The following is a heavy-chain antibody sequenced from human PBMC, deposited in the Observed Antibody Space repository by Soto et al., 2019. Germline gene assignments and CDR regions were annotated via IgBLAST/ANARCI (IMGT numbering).Heavy chain of an antibody. D-gene: IGHD2-2*01. CDR2: IYPGDSDT. Sequence: GESLKISCKGSGYGFTSYWIGWVRQMPGKGLEWMGIIYPGDSDTRYSPSFQGQVTISADKSISTAYLQWSSLKASDTAMYYCARLGCSSTSCPARYYYYYGMDVWGQGTTVTVSS. CDR3: ARLGCSSTSCPARYYYYYGMDV. J-gene: IGHJ6*02. CDR1: GYGFTSYW. V-gene: IGHV5-51*01.